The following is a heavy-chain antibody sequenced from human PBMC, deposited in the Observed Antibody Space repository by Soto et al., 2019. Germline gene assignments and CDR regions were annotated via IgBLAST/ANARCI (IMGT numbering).Heavy chain of an antibody. CDR1: GGTFSSYA. Sequence: GASVKVSCKASGGTFSSYAISWVRQAPGQGLEWMGGIIPIFGTANYAQKFQGRVTITADESTSTAYMELSSLRSGDTAVYYCARPTIASYYYYGMDVWGQGTTVTVSS. D-gene: IGHD1-26*01. CDR2: IIPIFGTA. CDR3: ARPTIASYYYYGMDV. J-gene: IGHJ6*02. V-gene: IGHV1-69*13.